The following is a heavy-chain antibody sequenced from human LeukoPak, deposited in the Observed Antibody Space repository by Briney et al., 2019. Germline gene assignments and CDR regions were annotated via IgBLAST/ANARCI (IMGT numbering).Heavy chain of an antibody. D-gene: IGHD2-21*01. V-gene: IGHV3-11*01. Sequence: GGSLRLSCTASGFSFSDHYMTWMRQAPGKGLEWISYITSSGRSTDYADSVKGRFSISRDNAMSSLFLQMSSLRVDGTAVYYCTRDPDYGDPDWGQGTLVTVSS. CDR1: GFSFSDHY. CDR3: TRDPDYGDPD. J-gene: IGHJ4*02. CDR2: ITSSGRST.